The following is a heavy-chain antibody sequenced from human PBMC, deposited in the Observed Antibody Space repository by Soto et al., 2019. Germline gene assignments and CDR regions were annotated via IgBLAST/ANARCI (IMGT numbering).Heavy chain of an antibody. J-gene: IGHJ5*02. CDR1: GYSFTSYW. CDR3: ARQQRSSSWYNWFDP. V-gene: IGHV5-10-1*01. CDR2: IDPSDSYT. Sequence: GESLTISCKGSGYSFTSYWIGWVRQMPGKGLEWMGRIDPSDSYTNYSPSFQGHVTISADKSISTAYLQWSSLKASDTAMYYCARQQRSSSWYNWFDPWGQGTLVTVSS. D-gene: IGHD6-13*01.